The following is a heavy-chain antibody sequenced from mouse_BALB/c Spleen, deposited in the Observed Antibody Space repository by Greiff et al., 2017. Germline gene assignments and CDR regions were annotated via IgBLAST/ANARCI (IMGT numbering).Heavy chain of an antibody. V-gene: IGHV1-9*01. CDR1: GYTFSSYW. Sequence: VKLMESGAELMKPGASVKISCKATGYTFSSYWIEWVKQRPGHGLEWIGEILPGSGSTNYNEKFKGKATFTADTSSNTAYMQLSSLTSEDSAVYYCARYYDFYYFDYWGQGTTLTVAS. J-gene: IGHJ2*01. CDR2: ILPGSGST. CDR3: ARYYDFYYFDY. D-gene: IGHD2-4*01.